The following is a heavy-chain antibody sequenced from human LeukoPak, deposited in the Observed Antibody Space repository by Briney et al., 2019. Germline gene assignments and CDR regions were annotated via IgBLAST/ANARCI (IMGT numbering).Heavy chain of an antibody. D-gene: IGHD1-7*01. Sequence: SVKVSCKASGGTFSSYAISWVRQAPGQGLEWMGRIIPILGIANYAQKFQGRVTITADKSTSTAYMELSSLRSEDTAVYYCARDRGLVITGTGHNWFDPWGQGTLVTVSS. J-gene: IGHJ5*02. CDR2: IIPILGIA. CDR3: ARDRGLVITGTGHNWFDP. CDR1: GGTFSSYA. V-gene: IGHV1-69*04.